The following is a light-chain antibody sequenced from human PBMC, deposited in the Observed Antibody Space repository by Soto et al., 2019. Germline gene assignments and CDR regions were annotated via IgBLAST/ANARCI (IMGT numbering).Light chain of an antibody. J-gene: IGLJ2*01. CDR1: NIGSKV. CDR3: QVWDSSRNRV. CDR2: DDR. Sequence: SYELTQPPSVSVAPGQTARISCGGDNIGSKVVHWFQQKPDQAPLLVVYDDRARPSGIPERFSGSNSGNTATLTIRGAEAGDEADYYCQVWDSSRNRVFGGGTQLTVL. V-gene: IGLV3-21*02.